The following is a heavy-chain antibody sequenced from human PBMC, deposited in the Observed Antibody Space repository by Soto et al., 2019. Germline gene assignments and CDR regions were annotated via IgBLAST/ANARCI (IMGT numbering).Heavy chain of an antibody. CDR1: GYTFTSYG. CDR2: ISAYNGNT. Sequence: QVQLVQSGAEVKKPGASVKVSCKASGYTFTSYGISWVRQAPGQGLEWMGWISAYNGNTNYAQKLQGRVTMTTDTPTSTAYRERRGLSSDDAAVYYCAREGPVVGTVDAFDIWGQGTMVTVSS. J-gene: IGHJ3*02. D-gene: IGHD6-19*01. V-gene: IGHV1-18*01. CDR3: AREGPVVGTVDAFDI.